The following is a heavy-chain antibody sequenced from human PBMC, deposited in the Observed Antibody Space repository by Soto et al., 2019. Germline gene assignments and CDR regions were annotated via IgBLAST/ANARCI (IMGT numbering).Heavy chain of an antibody. CDR1: GFSLSTSGVR. D-gene: IGHD1-1*01. CDR2: IYWNDDK. J-gene: IGHJ5*02. Sequence: SGPTLVNPTQILTLTCTFSGFSLSTSGVRVGWIRQPPGKALEWLALIYWNDDKRYSPSLKSRLTITKDTSKNQVVLTMTNMDPVDTATYYCENREGYRYGNDNSFDTWGQGTLVTVSS. V-gene: IGHV2-5*01. CDR3: ENREGYRYGNDNSFDT.